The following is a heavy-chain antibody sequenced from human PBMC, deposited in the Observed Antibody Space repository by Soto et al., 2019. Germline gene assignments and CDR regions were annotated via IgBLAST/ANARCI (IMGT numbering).Heavy chain of an antibody. Sequence: EEQLVESGGGLVQPGGSLRVSCAASRFTFSGQWMTWVRQAPGKGLEWVASIKEDGSEKKYVDSAKGRFTISRDNAKKSLYLQMNSLRGDDTAVYYCARGGSNRFGLWGQGTLVTVSS. D-gene: IGHD6-13*01. V-gene: IGHV3-7*04. CDR3: ARGGSNRFGL. J-gene: IGHJ4*02. CDR2: IKEDGSEK. CDR1: RFTFSGQW.